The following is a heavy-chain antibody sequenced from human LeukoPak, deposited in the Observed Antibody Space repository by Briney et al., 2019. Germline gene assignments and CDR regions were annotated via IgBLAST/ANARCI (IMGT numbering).Heavy chain of an antibody. CDR2: IYPGDSDT. J-gene: IGHJ4*02. D-gene: IGHD2-2*01. V-gene: IGHV5-51*01. CDR1: GCSFTSYW. Sequence: GASLQISCKGSGCSFTSYWIGWGRQLPGKGLEWMGIIYPGDSDTRYSPSFQGQVTISADKSISTAYLQWSSLKASDTAMYYCARHSCSSTSCYSDYWGQGTLVTVSS. CDR3: ARHSCSSTSCYSDY.